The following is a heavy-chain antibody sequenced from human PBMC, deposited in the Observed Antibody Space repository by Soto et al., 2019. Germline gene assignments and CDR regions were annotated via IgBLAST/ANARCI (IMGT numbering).Heavy chain of an antibody. CDR1: GGSISSDF. CDR2: ISISGNT. J-gene: IGHJ5*02. CDR3: ARGREDFHAGSGPRWMWLAP. Sequence: QVQLQESGPGLVKPSETLSLTCTVSGGSISSDFWSWIRQPPGKGLEWIGYISISGNTDYSPSLKGRATISANTSRTQCSLKLRSVNTADTAVYFCARGREDFHAGSGPRWMWLAPWGQGTRVTVSS. V-gene: IGHV4-59*01. D-gene: IGHD3-3*01.